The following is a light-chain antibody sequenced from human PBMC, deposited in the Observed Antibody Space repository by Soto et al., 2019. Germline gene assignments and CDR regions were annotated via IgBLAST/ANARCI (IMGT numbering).Light chain of an antibody. J-gene: IGLJ1*01. Sequence: QSFLTQPPSASLSPGQSVTISCTGTSSDVGGYNYVSWYQQHPGKAPKIMIYEVSKRPSGVPDRFSGSKSGNTASLTVSGLQAEDEADYYCSSYADSNNYVFGTGTKVTVL. CDR1: SSDVGGYNY. CDR3: SSYADSNNYV. CDR2: EVS. V-gene: IGLV2-8*01.